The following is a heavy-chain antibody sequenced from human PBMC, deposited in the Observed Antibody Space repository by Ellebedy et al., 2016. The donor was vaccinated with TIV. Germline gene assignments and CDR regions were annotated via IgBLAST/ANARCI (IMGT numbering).Heavy chain of an antibody. CDR2: VTPNSDKI. CDR3: ARHEADVRWSLIGY. V-gene: IGHV1-8*01. Sequence: ASVKVSXKASGYTFTSYDINWVRQATGQRPEWMGWVTPNSDKIGLVQKFQGRVTMTTDTSTATVYMELRSLTFDDTAVYYCARHEADVRWSLIGYWGQGTLITVAS. D-gene: IGHD4-23*01. J-gene: IGHJ4*02. CDR1: GYTFTSYD.